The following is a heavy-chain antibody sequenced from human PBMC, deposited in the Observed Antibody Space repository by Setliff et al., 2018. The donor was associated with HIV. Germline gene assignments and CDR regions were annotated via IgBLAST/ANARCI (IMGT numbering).Heavy chain of an antibody. CDR3: AGPRGDEAFDI. J-gene: IGHJ3*02. Sequence: GASVKVSCKASGGSSRTYSINWVRQAPGQGLEWMGQFIAVLDITSYAQKFQGRLTITADESTSTMYMELTGLRFDDTAVYYCAGPRGDEAFDIWGQGTMVTVSS. CDR2: FIAVLDIT. D-gene: IGHD3-10*01. CDR1: GGSSRTYS. V-gene: IGHV1-69*10.